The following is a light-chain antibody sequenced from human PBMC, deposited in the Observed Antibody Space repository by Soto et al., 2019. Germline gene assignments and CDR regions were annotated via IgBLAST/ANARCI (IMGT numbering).Light chain of an antibody. CDR2: GAS. CDR3: QQYNNWPPYT. J-gene: IGKJ2*01. V-gene: IGKV3-15*01. CDR1: QSVSSN. Sequence: EIVMTQSPATLSVSPGERATLSCRASQSVSSNLAWYQQKPGQAPRLFIYGASTRATGIPARFSGSGSGTEFTLTISSLQSEDVAVYYCQQYNNWPPYTFGQGTKLEIK.